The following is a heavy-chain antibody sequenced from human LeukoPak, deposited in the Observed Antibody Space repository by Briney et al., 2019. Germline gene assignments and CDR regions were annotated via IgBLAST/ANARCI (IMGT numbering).Heavy chain of an antibody. CDR3: ARGGAPAVYFDY. J-gene: IGHJ4*02. Sequence: GGSLRLSCAASGFSFSSYGMHWIRQAPGKGLEWVALISHAGSNEYYAASVKGRFTISRDNSNNTFYLQMDSLRPEDTAVYYCARGGAPAVYFDYWGQGALVIVSS. CDR1: GFSFSSYG. CDR2: ISHAGSNE. V-gene: IGHV3-30*03. D-gene: IGHD1-26*01.